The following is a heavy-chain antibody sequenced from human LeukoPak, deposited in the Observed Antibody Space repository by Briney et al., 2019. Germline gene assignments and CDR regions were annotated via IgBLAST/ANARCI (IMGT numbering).Heavy chain of an antibody. CDR1: GFTFSSYG. CDR3: AKGTWEWLRLIDY. CDR2: ISYDGSNK. D-gene: IGHD5-12*01. Sequence: PGGSLRLSCAASGFTFSSYGMHWVRQAPGKGLEWVAVISYDGSNKYYADSVKGRFTISRDNSKNTLYLQMNSLRAEDTAVYYCAKGTWEWLRLIDYWGHGTLVTVSS. V-gene: IGHV3-30*18. J-gene: IGHJ4*01.